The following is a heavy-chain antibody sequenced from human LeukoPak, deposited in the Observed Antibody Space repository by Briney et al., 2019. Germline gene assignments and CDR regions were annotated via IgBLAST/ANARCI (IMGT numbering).Heavy chain of an antibody. Sequence: GESLKISCKGSGYSFTSYWIGWVRQMPGKGLEWMGIIYPGDSDTRYSPSFQGQVTISADKSISTAYLQWSSLKASDTAMYYCASQTKRLSRGFDIWGQGTMVTVSS. CDR3: ASQTKRLSRGFDI. CDR1: GYSFTSYW. CDR2: IYPGDSDT. V-gene: IGHV5-51*01. J-gene: IGHJ3*02. D-gene: IGHD3-16*02.